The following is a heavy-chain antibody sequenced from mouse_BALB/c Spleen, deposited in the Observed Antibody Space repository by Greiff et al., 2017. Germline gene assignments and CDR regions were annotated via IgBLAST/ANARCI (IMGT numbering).Heavy chain of an antibody. J-gene: IGHJ3*01. Sequence: VQLMESGAELVKPGASVKLSCKASGYTFTSYWMHWVKQRPGQGLEWIGEINPSNGRTNYNEKFKSKATLTVDKSSSTAYMQLSSLTSEDSAVYYCARRGNCVTYWGQGTLVTVSA. CDR1: GYTFTSYW. D-gene: IGHD2-1*01. CDR2: INPSNGRT. V-gene: IGHV1S81*02. CDR3: ARRGNCVTY.